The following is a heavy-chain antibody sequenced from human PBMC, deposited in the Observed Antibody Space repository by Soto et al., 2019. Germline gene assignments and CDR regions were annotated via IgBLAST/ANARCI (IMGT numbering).Heavy chain of an antibody. J-gene: IGHJ4*02. D-gene: IGHD3-10*01. CDR2: ISGSAGST. V-gene: IGHV3-23*01. Sequence: PGGSLRLSCAASGFTFSSYSMNWVRQAPGKGLEWVSAISGSAGSTYYADSVKGRFTISRDNSKNTLYLQMNSLRAEDTAVYYCAKDKYASGSYYNSVTDYWGQGNLVTV. CDR1: GFTFSSYS. CDR3: AKDKYASGSYYNSVTDY.